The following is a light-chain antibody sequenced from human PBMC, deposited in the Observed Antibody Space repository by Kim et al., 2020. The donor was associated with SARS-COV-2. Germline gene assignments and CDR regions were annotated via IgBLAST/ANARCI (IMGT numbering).Light chain of an antibody. J-gene: IGKJ2*01. CDR1: QHFGSPH. Sequence: LSPGETATLACRASQHFGSPHLAWYQQKLGQVPRLLIYGASSRATGIPDRFSGSGSGTDFTLTISRLEPEDFAVYYCQQYGYSPLTFGQGTKLEI. V-gene: IGKV3-20*01. CDR2: GAS. CDR3: QQYGYSPLT.